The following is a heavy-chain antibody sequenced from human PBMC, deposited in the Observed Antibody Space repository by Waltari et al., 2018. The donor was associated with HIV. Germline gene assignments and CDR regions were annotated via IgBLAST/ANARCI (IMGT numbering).Heavy chain of an antibody. CDR2: ISAHNGNT. V-gene: IGHV1-18*01. CDR3: ARSPPQYDSSGYYCDY. CDR1: GNTLTTYG. Sequence: QVQLVQSGAEEKKPGASLKVSCKASGNTLTTYGFTWGRQAPGQGLEWMGWISAHNGNTNYAQKFQGRVTMTTDTSTSTAYMELRSLRSDDTAVYYCARSPPQYDSSGYYCDYWGQGTLVTVSS. J-gene: IGHJ4*02. D-gene: IGHD3-22*01.